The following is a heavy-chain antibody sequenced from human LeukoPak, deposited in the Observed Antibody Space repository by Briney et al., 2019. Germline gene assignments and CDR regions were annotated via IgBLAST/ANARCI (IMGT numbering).Heavy chain of an antibody. D-gene: IGHD3-22*01. CDR3: ARGDYYDSSGYYNY. CDR2: ISSSSSYI. J-gene: IGHJ4*02. V-gene: IGHV3-21*01. CDR1: GSTFSSYS. Sequence: NPGGSLRLSCAASGSTFSSYSMNWVRQAPGMGLEWVSSISSSSSYIYYADSVKGRFTISRDNAKNSLYLQMNSLRAEDTAVYYCARGDYYDSSGYYNYWGQGTLVTVSS.